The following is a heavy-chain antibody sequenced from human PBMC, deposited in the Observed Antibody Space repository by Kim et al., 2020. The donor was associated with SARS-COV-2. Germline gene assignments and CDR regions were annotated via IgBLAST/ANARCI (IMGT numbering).Heavy chain of an antibody. J-gene: IGHJ5*02. CDR1: GFTFSSYA. V-gene: IGHV3-23*01. CDR3: AKVYDFWSGSESGWFDP. CDR2: ISGSGGST. D-gene: IGHD3-3*01. Sequence: GGSLRLSCAASGFTFSSYAMSWVRQAPGKGLEWVSAISGSGGSTYYADSVKGRFTISRDNSKNTLYLQMNSLRAEDTAVYYCAKVYDFWSGSESGWFDPWGQGTLVTVSS.